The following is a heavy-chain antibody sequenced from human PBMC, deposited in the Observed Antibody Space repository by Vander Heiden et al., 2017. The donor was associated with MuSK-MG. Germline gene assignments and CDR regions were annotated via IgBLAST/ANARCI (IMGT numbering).Heavy chain of an antibody. V-gene: IGHV4-39*01. J-gene: IGHJ3*02. Sequence: QLQLQESGPGLVKPSETLSLTCTVSGGSISSSSYYWGWIRQPPGKGLEWIGSIYYSGSTYYNPSIKSRVTRAVDTSKNQFSLKLSSVTAADTAVYYCARPRYYYDSSGYDAFDAFDIWCQGTMVTVSS. CDR2: IYYSGST. CDR3: ARPRYYYDSSGYDAFDAFDI. D-gene: IGHD3-22*01. CDR1: GGSISSSSYY.